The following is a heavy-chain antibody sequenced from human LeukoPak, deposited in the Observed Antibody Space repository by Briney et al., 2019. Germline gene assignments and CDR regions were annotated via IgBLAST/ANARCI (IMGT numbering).Heavy chain of an antibody. J-gene: IGHJ4*02. V-gene: IGHV3-30-3*01. CDR3: ARDPVPATARHFDY. D-gene: IGHD1-1*01. CDR1: GFTFSSYA. CDR2: TSSDGNIK. Sequence: GGSLRLSCAASGFTFSSYAMHWVRQAPGKGLEWVAVTSSDGNIKYYADSVKGRFTISRDNSKNTLYQQMNSLRGEDTGVYYCARDPVPATARHFDYWGQGTLVTVSS.